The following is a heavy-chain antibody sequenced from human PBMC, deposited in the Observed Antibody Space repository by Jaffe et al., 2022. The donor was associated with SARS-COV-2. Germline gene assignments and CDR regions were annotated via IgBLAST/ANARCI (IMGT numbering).Heavy chain of an antibody. CDR3: ARGIVGAARCDP. CDR1: GFIVSSNY. D-gene: IGHD1-26*01. CDR2: IYSDGRT. Sequence: EVQLVESGGGLVQPGGSRRLSCTASGFIVSSNYISWVRRAPGRGLEWVSIIYSDGRTYYADSVKGRFTISRDNSKNTVYLQMNSLRAEDTAMYYCARGIVGAARCDPWGQGTPVTVSS. V-gene: IGHV3-66*02. J-gene: IGHJ5*02.